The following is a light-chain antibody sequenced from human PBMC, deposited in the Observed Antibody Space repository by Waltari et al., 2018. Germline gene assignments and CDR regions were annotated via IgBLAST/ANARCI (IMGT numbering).Light chain of an antibody. CDR3: SSYTSSNTWV. CDR2: DVS. V-gene: IGLV2-14*01. Sequence: QSALTQPASVSGSPGQSITISCTGTSSDVGGYNYVSWYQQHPGKAPKLMIYDVSERPSGVSSRFSGSKSGNTASLTISGLQAEDEADYYCSSYTSSNTWVFGGGTKLTVL. CDR1: SSDVGGYNY. J-gene: IGLJ3*02.